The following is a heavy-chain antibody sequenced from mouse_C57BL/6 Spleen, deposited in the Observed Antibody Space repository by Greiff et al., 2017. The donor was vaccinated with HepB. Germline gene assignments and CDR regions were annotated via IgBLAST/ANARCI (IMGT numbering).Heavy chain of an antibody. D-gene: IGHD2-3*01. CDR3: TRSGGGYSFAY. CDR1: GYTFTDYE. V-gene: IGHV1-15*01. Sequence: QVQLQQSGAELVRPGASVTLSCKASGYTFTDYEMHWVKQTPVHGLEWIGAIDPDTGGTAYNQKFKGKAILTAGKSSSTAYMELRSLTSEDSAVYYCTRSGGGYSFAYWGQGTLVTVSA. CDR2: IDPDTGGT. J-gene: IGHJ3*01.